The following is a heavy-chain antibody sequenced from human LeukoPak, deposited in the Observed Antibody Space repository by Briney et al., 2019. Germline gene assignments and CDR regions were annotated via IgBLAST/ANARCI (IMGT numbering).Heavy chain of an antibody. J-gene: IGHJ4*02. V-gene: IGHV4-59*08. CDR2: IYYSGSI. CDR1: GGSTCRYN. Sequence: LLESLSVTPTVFGGSTCRYNGCWMREPLGKRVEWIGYIYYSGSINYNPSLKSRVTISVDTSKNQLSLKVSSVTAADTAVYYCARHTKLGGDFDYWGQGTLVTASS. CDR3: ARHTKLGGDFDY. D-gene: IGHD3-3*01.